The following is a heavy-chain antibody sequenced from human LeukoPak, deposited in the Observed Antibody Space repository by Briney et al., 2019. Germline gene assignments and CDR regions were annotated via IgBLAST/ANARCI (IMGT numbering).Heavy chain of an antibody. CDR2: IYYSGST. V-gene: IGHV4-39*07. J-gene: IGHJ4*02. Sequence: SETLSLTCTVSGGSIRGSSYYWGWIRQPPVKGLEWIGSIYYSGSTYYNPSLKSRVTVSIDRSKNQFSLKLTSVTAADTAVYYCARADDYLWGTYYFDYWGQGTLVTVSS. CDR3: ARADDYLWGTYYFDY. D-gene: IGHD3-16*01. CDR1: GGSIRGSSYY.